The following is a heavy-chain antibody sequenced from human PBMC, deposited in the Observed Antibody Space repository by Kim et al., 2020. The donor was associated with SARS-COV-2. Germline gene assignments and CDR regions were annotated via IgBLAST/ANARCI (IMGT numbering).Heavy chain of an antibody. CDR2: ISGSGGST. Sequence: GGSLRLSCAASGFTFSSYAMSWVRQAPGKGLEWVSAISGSGGSTYYADSVKGRFTISRDNSKNTLYLQMNSLRAEDTAVYYCATERGYSGYAPLVDSEYEVEGVWGQEATVTVSS. D-gene: IGHD5-12*01. CDR3: ATERGYSGYAPLVDSEYEVEGV. J-gene: IGHJ6*01. V-gene: IGHV3-23*01. CDR1: GFTFSSYA.